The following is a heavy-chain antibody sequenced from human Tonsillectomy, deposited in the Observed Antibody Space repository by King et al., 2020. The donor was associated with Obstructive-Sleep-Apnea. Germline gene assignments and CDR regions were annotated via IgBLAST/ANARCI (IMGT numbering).Heavy chain of an antibody. D-gene: IGHD2/OR15-2a*01. J-gene: IGHJ4*02. CDR1: GGSISSTNW. CDR2: IYHSWST. Sequence: VQLQESGPGLVKPSGTLSLTCAVSGGSISSTNWWSLVRQPPGKGLEWIGEIYHSWSTNYNPSLKNRVTISIDKSGNQFSLKLTSMTAADTAVYYCASGNSTSPGYWGQGTLVTVSS. CDR3: ASGNSTSPGY. V-gene: IGHV4-4*02.